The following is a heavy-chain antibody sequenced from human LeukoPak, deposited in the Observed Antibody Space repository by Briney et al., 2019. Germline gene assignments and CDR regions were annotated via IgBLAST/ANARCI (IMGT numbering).Heavy chain of an antibody. CDR2: IVVGSGNT. D-gene: IGHD5-18*01. Sequence: ASVKVSCKASGFTFTSSAMQWVRQARGQRLEWIGWIVVGSGNTNYAQKFQERVTITRDMSTSTAYMELSSLRSEDTAVYYCAAGTSSSVDTAMGEGFHYWGQGTLVTVPS. V-gene: IGHV1-58*02. CDR1: GFTFTSSA. CDR3: AAGTSSSVDTAMGEGFHY. J-gene: IGHJ4*02.